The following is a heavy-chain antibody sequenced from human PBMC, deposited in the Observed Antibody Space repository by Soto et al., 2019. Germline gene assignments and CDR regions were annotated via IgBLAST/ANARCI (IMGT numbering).Heavy chain of an antibody. CDR1: GFTFTNYA. J-gene: IGHJ5*02. CDR3: AREVGAPSGWLDP. Sequence: GGSLRLSCAASGFTFTNYAMTWVRQTPGKGLEWVSGISASGGLKYYADSVQGRFTVSRDNSKNILYLRMDNLRDEDTALYYCAREVGAPSGWLDPWGQGTKVTVYS. CDR2: ISASGGLK. V-gene: IGHV3-23*01. D-gene: IGHD1-26*01.